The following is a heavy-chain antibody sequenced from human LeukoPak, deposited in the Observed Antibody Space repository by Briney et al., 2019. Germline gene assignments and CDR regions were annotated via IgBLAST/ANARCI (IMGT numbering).Heavy chain of an antibody. CDR2: ISPYNGNT. J-gene: IGHJ4*02. V-gene: IGHV1-18*01. Sequence: ASVKVSCQASGYTFTSYGISWVRQAPGQGVEWMGLISPYNGNTNYAQKLQGRVTMTTDTSTSTAYMELRSLRSDDTAVYYCARDRFVVVPAAMSNNDNALSYWGQGTLVTVSS. D-gene: IGHD2-2*01. CDR3: ARDRFVVVPAAMSNNDNALSY. CDR1: GYTFTSYG.